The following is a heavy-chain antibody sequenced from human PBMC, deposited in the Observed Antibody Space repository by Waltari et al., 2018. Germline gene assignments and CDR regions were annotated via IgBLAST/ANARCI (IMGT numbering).Heavy chain of an antibody. J-gene: IGHJ4*02. V-gene: IGHV4-34*01. Sequence: QVQLQQWGAGLLKPSDTLSPTCGVSTDFLSGYPWIWIRQPPGKGLEWIGEVSDIGGTTYNPSLKSRVTISVDASEKKFSLKLSSVTAADTAVYYCARAFDSGYDSYYFDSWGQGTLVTVSS. CDR2: VSDIGGT. CDR1: TDFLSGYP. CDR3: ARAFDSGYDSYYFDS. D-gene: IGHD5-12*01.